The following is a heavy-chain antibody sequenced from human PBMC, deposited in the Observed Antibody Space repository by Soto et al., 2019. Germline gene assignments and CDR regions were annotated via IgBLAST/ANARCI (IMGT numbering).Heavy chain of an antibody. CDR3: ASGSVAGTRYFDC. V-gene: IGHV3-53*01. CDR1: GFTVSSNY. Sequence: EVQLVESGGGLIQPGGSLRLSCAASGFTVSSNYMSWVRQAPGKGLEWVSVIYSGGTTYHADSVKGRFTISRDNSKNPLYLQMNSLRSEDTAVYYCASGSVAGTRYFDCWGQGTLVTVSS. CDR2: IYSGGTT. J-gene: IGHJ4*02. D-gene: IGHD6-19*01.